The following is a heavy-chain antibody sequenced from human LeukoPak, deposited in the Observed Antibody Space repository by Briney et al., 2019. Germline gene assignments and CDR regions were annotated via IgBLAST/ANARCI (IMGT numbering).Heavy chain of an antibody. V-gene: IGHV4-59*01. Sequence: SETLSLTCTVSGGSISNYYWSWIRQPPGKGLEWIGYIYYSGNTNYNPSLESRVTISVDTSKNQFSLRLSSVTAADTAIYYCARAQYSSSYWGQGTLVTVSS. D-gene: IGHD6-6*01. J-gene: IGHJ4*02. CDR2: IYYSGNT. CDR1: GGSISNYY. CDR3: ARAQYSSSY.